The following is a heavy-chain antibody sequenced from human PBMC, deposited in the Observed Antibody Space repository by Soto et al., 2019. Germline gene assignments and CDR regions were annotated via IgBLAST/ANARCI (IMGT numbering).Heavy chain of an antibody. J-gene: IGHJ3*02. CDR2: IYHSGST. CDR3: ARDQGDGSGSYYTDAFDI. CDR1: GGSISSSNW. V-gene: IGHV4-4*02. D-gene: IGHD3-10*01. Sequence: SETLSLTCAVSGGSISSSNWWSWVRQPPGKGLEWIGEIYHSGSTNYNPSLKSRVTISVDKSKNQFSLKLSSVTAADTVVYYCARDQGDGSGSYYTDAFDIWGQGTMVT.